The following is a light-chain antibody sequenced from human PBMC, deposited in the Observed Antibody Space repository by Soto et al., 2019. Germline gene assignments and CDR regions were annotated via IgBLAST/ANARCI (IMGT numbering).Light chain of an antibody. J-gene: IGKJ3*01. CDR2: GAS. CDR1: QDVSRY. Sequence: QLTQSPSSLSASVGDRVTITCRASQDVSRYLAWYQQKAGKAPKLLIYGASTLQSGVPSRFSGFGSGTEFTLTISSLQPEYFATYHCQQLQRTPFTCGPGTTVDV. CDR3: QQLQRTPFT. V-gene: IGKV1-9*01.